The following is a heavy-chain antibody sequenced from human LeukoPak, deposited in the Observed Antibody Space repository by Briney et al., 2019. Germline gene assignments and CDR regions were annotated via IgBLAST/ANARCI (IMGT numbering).Heavy chain of an antibody. CDR2: ISSTSTYI. V-gene: IGHV3-21*06. CDR3: ARAPYDILTGYSPYYFDY. D-gene: IGHD3-9*01. Sequence: GGSLRLSCAASGFTLSSYNMNWVRQAPGKGLEWVSSISSTSTYIYYADSVKGRFTISRDNAKNSLFLQMNSLRAEDTAVYYCARAPYDILTGYSPYYFDYWGQGTPVTVSS. J-gene: IGHJ4*02. CDR1: GFTLSSYN.